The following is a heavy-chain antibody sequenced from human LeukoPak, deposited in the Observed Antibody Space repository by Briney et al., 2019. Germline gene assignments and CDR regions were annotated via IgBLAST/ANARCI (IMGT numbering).Heavy chain of an antibody. CDR3: ARADRLHGGPYLIGP. CDR1: GYSFTDYY. D-gene: IGHD2-21*01. J-gene: IGHJ5*02. Sequence: ASVKVSCKTSGYSFTDYYMHWVRQAPGQGLEWMGWINPNSGGTSSAQKFQGRVTMTRDTSITTVYMEVRWLTSDDTAIYYCARADRLHGGPYLIGPWGQGTLVTVFS. CDR2: INPNSGGT. V-gene: IGHV1-2*02.